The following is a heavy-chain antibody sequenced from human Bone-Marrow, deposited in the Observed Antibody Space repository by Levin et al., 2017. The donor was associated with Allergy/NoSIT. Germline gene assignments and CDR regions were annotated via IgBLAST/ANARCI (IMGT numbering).Heavy chain of an antibody. CDR2: ISAGGNYI. CDR3: ASWAMYHYDRSAFDYFYYAMDV. J-gene: IGHJ6*02. D-gene: IGHD3-22*01. V-gene: IGHV3-21*01. Sequence: PGGSLRLSCAASGILFSSYDMNWVRQAPGKGLEWVSSISAGGNYIYYADSVKGRFTISRDNAKNSLFLQINSLRAEETAVYYCASWAMYHYDRSAFDYFYYAMDVWGQGTTVTVSS. CDR1: GILFSSYD.